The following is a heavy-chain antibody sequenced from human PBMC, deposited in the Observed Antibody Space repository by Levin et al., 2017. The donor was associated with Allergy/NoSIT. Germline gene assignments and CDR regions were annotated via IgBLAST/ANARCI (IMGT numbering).Heavy chain of an antibody. V-gene: IGHV3-30*18. J-gene: IGHJ6*02. CDR3: AKDSYPQAYSRGWDYYSYGMDV. CDR1: GVTFSSYG. D-gene: IGHD6-25*01. Sequence: GESLKISCAASGVTFSSYGMHWVRQAPGKGLEWVAVISYDENKKHYADSVKGRFTISRDNSKNTLYLQMNSLRAEDTAVYYCAKDSYPQAYSRGWDYYSYGMDVWGQGTTVTVSS. CDR2: ISYDENKK.